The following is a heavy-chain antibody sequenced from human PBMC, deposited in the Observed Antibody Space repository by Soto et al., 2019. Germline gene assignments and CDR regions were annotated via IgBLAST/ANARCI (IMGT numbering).Heavy chain of an antibody. V-gene: IGHV3-30*18. Sequence: QVQLVESGGGVVQPGRSLRLSCAASGFTFSSYGMHWVRQAPGKGLEWVAVISYDGSNKYYADSVKGRFTISRDNSKNTLYLQMNSLRAEDTAVYYCAKIGGDYSNSDYWGQGTLVTVSS. CDR3: AKIGGDYSNSDY. J-gene: IGHJ4*02. CDR2: ISYDGSNK. CDR1: GFTFSSYG. D-gene: IGHD4-4*01.